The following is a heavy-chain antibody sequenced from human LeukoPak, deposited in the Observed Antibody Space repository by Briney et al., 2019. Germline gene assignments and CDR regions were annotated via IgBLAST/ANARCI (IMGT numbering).Heavy chain of an antibody. D-gene: IGHD1-26*01. CDR3: ARSVFGGGSYSFDP. CDR1: AYSISSGYY. CDR2: IYHSGST. Sequence: PSETLSLTCTISAYSISSGYYWGWTRPPPGKGLEWIGSIYHSGSTYYNPSLKSRVTISVDTSKNQFSLKLSSVTAADTAVYYCARSVFGGGSYSFDPWGQGTLVTVSS. V-gene: IGHV4-38-2*02. J-gene: IGHJ5*02.